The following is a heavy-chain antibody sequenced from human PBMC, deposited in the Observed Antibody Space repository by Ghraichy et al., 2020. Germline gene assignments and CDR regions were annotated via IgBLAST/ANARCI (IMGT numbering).Heavy chain of an antibody. D-gene: IGHD3-22*01. J-gene: IGHJ4*02. CDR2: INHSGST. CDR1: GGSFSGYY. V-gene: IGHV4-34*01. Sequence: SQTLSLTCAVYGGSFSGYYWSWIRQPPGKGLEWIGEINHSGSTNYNPSLKSRVTISVDTSKNQFSLKLGSVTAADTAVYYCAAREGYDSSGYFGYWGQGTLVTVSS. CDR3: AAREGYDSSGYFGY.